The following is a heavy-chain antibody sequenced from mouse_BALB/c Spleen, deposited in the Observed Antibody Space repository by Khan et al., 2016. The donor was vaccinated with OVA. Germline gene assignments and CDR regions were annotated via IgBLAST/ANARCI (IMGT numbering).Heavy chain of an antibody. Sequence: QVQLQQSGAELARPGASVKLSCKASGYTFSSYWMQWVKQRPGQGLEWIGAAYPGDGDARYTQKFKGKATLTADKSSSTAYMQLHSLASEDSAVYYCARGGTYDGMDYWGQGTSVTVSS. J-gene: IGHJ4*01. CDR1: GYTFSSYW. CDR3: ARGGTYDGMDY. CDR2: AYPGDGDA. V-gene: IGHV1-87*01. D-gene: IGHD1-1*02.